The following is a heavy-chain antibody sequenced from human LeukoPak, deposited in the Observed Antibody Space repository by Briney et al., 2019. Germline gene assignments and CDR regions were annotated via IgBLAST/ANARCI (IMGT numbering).Heavy chain of an antibody. CDR1: GFTFSDYY. CDR2: ISSSSSYT. Sequence: PGGSLRLSCAASGFTFSDYYMSWIRQAPGKGLEWVSYISSSSSYTNYADSVKSRFTISRDNAKNSLYLQMNSLRAEDTAVYYCARGRIVGATGFDYWGQGTLVTVSS. V-gene: IGHV3-11*05. D-gene: IGHD1-26*01. J-gene: IGHJ4*02. CDR3: ARGRIVGATGFDY.